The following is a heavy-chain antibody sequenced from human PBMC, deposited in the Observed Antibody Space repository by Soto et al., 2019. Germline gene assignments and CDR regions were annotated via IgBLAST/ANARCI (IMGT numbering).Heavy chain of an antibody. CDR1: GYTLTSYY. CDR2: INPSGGST. V-gene: IGHV1-46*01. Sequence: APVRVACKGSGYTLTSYYMDGVRQAPGQGLEWMGIINPSGGSTSYAQKFQGRVTMTRDTSTSTVYMELSSLRSEDTAVYYCARGTGTTILYRYGMDVWGQGTTVTVSS. CDR3: ARGTGTTILYRYGMDV. J-gene: IGHJ6*02. D-gene: IGHD1-1*01.